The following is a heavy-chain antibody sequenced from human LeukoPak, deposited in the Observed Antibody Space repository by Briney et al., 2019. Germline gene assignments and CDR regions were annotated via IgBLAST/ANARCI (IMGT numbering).Heavy chain of an antibody. D-gene: IGHD6-19*01. J-gene: IGHJ5*02. CDR2: IRQDGSDK. V-gene: IGHV3-7*01. CDR3: ARGPVAVAAYNWFDP. CDR1: GFTFRAYW. Sequence: GGSLRLSCGASGFTFRAYWMTWVRQAPGRGLDWVANIRQDGSDKYFVDSVKGRFTISRDNAKNSLFLQMNSLRVEDTAVYYCARGPVAVAAYNWFDPWGQGTLVTVSS.